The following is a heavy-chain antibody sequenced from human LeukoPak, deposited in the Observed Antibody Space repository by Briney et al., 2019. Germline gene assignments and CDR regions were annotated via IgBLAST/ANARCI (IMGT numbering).Heavy chain of an antibody. D-gene: IGHD4-17*01. Sequence: PSETLSLTCTGSGGSISSYYWSWIRQPPGKGLEWIGYIYYSGSTNYNPSLKSRVTTSVDTSKNEFSLNLSSVTAADTAVYYCARAGTNLGDYDYWGQGTLVTVSS. CDR2: IYYSGST. CDR1: GGSISSYY. J-gene: IGHJ4*02. CDR3: ARAGTNLGDYDY. V-gene: IGHV4-59*08.